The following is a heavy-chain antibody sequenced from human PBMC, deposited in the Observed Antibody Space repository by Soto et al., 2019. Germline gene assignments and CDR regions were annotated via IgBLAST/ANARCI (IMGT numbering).Heavy chain of an antibody. CDR2: ISWNSGSI. CDR3: AKDMGYDLSPLGYFDY. CDR1: GFTFNSYA. D-gene: IGHD5-12*01. Sequence: GGSLRLSCAASGFTFNSYAMTWVRQAPGKGLEWVSGISWNSGSIGYADSVRGRFTISRDNAKNSLYLQMNSLRSEDTALYYCAKDMGYDLSPLGYFDYWGQGTLVTVSS. V-gene: IGHV3-9*01. J-gene: IGHJ4*02.